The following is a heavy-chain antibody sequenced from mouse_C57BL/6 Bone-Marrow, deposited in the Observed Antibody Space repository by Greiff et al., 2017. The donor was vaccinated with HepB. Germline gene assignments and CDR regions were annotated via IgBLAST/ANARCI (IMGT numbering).Heavy chain of an antibody. Sequence: QVQLQQPGAELVKPGASVKLSCKASGYTFTSYWMHWVKQRPGQGLEWIGRIHPNSGSTNYNEKFKSKATLTVDKSSSTAYMQLSSLTTEDSAVYYCTGRGVYDYALDYWGQGTTLTVSS. CDR2: IHPNSGST. CDR3: TGRGVYDYALDY. D-gene: IGHD2-4*01. CDR1: GYTFTSYW. J-gene: IGHJ2*01. V-gene: IGHV1-64*01.